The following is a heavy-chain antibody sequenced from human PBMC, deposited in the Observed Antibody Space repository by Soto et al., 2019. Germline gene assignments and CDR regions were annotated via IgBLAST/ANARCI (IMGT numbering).Heavy chain of an antibody. D-gene: IGHD6-13*01. Sequence: QVQLVQSGAEVKKPGASVKVSCKASGYTFTSYDINWVRQATGQGLEWKGWMNPNSGNTGYAQKFQGRVTMTRNTSMSTAYMELSSLRSEDTAVYYCAWSQQLVSKAFDIWGQGTMVTVSS. CDR2: MNPNSGNT. J-gene: IGHJ3*02. CDR3: AWSQQLVSKAFDI. V-gene: IGHV1-8*01. CDR1: GYTFTSYD.